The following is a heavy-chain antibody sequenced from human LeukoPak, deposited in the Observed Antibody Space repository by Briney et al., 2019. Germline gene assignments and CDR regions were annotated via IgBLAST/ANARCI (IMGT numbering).Heavy chain of an antibody. V-gene: IGHV4-59*01. CDR2: IYFTWST. J-gene: IGHJ2*01. CDR3: AKEYGADWYFDL. CDR1: GGSFSTYY. Sequence: SETLSLTCTISGGSFSTYYWSWIRQAPGKGLGWIGYIYFTWSTNYNPSLKSRVTISVDTSKNQFSPKLRFVTAADTAVYYCAKEYGADWYFDLWGHGTLVTVSS. D-gene: IGHD4-17*01.